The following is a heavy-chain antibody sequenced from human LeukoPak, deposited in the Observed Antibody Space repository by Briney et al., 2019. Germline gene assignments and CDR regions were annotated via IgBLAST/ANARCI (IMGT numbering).Heavy chain of an antibody. D-gene: IGHD2-2*01. J-gene: IGHJ3*02. Sequence: SGSTIYYADSVKGRFTISRDNAKNSLYLQMNSLRAEDTAVYYCARTKDIVVVPAAGDAFDIWGQGTMVTVSS. V-gene: IGHV3-11*04. CDR3: ARTKDIVVVPAAGDAFDI. CDR2: SGSTI.